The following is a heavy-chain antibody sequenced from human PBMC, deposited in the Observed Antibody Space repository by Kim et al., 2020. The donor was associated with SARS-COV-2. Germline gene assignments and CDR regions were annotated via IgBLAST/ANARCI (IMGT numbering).Heavy chain of an antibody. CDR2: ISYDGSNK. CDR3: ARERMDGDYGANWFDP. V-gene: IGHV3-30*04. CDR1: GFTFSSYA. D-gene: IGHD4-17*01. Sequence: GGSLRLSCAASGFTFSSYAMHWVRQAPGKGLEWVAVISYDGSNKYYADSVKGRFTISRDNSKNTLYLQMNSLRAEDTAVYYCARERMDGDYGANWFDPWGQGTLVTVSS. J-gene: IGHJ5*02.